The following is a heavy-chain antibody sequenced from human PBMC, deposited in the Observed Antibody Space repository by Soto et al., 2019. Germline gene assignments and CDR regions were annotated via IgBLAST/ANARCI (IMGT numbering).Heavy chain of an antibody. CDR3: ARGVDILTPFDY. Sequence: QVQLQESGPGLVKPSETLSLTCTVSGGSISSYYWSWIRQPPGKGLEWIGYIYYSGSTNYNPSLKSRVTISVDTSKNQFSLKLSSVTAADTAVYYCARGVDILTPFDYWGQGTLVTVSS. D-gene: IGHD3-9*01. V-gene: IGHV4-59*01. CDR1: GGSISSYY. J-gene: IGHJ4*02. CDR2: IYYSGST.